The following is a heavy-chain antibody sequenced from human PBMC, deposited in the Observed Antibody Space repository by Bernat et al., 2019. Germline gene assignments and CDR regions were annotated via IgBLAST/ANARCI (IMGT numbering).Heavy chain of an antibody. CDR2: ISSSGGDT. CDR3: AKRDTTVGRGEFDC. J-gene: IGHJ4*02. Sequence: EVQLLESGGGLVQPGDSLRLSCATSGFTFGSYAMSWVRQAPGKGLEWVSAISSSGGDTYYTDSVKGRFTISRDNSKNTLYLRINSLRAEDMAVYYCAKRDTTVGRGEFDCWGQGTLVTVSS. V-gene: IGHV3-23*01. CDR1: GFTFGSYA. D-gene: IGHD5-18*01.